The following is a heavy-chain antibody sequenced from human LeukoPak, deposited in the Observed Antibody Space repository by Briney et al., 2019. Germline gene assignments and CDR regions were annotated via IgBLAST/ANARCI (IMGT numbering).Heavy chain of an antibody. D-gene: IGHD3-9*01. CDR1: GFTFRSYA. J-gene: IGHJ4*02. CDR3: ARGSYFDWLFKEGDY. Sequence: GGSLRLSCAASGFTFRSYALNWVRPAPGKGLEWVSAITGTGSGTYYADSVKGRFTISRDNAKNSLYLQMNSLRAEDTAVYYCARGSYFDWLFKEGDYWGQGTLVTVSS. CDR2: ITGTGSGT. V-gene: IGHV3-21*01.